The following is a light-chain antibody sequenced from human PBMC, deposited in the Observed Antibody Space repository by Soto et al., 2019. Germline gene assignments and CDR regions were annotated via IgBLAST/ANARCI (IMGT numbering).Light chain of an antibody. CDR1: QSVSSSY. CDR3: QQYGSSRT. CDR2: GAS. Sequence: EIVLTRSPATLSLTPGERATLSCRASQSVSSSYLAWYQQKPGQAPRLLIYGASSRATGIPDRFSGSGSGTDFTLTISRLEPEDFAVYYCQQYGSSRTFGQGTKV. J-gene: IGKJ1*01. V-gene: IGKV3-20*01.